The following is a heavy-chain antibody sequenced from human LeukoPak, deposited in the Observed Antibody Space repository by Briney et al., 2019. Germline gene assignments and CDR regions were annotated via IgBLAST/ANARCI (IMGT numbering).Heavy chain of an antibody. CDR2: MNPNSGNT. CDR3: AVRYCSRTSCPFDH. J-gene: IGHJ4*02. CDR1: GYTFTSYD. V-gene: IGHV1-8*03. Sequence: ASVKVSCRASGYTFTSYDINWVRQATGQGLEWMGWMNPNSGNTGYAQKFQDRVTITRNTSINTAYMEVSSLRSEDTAVYYCAVRYCSRTSCPFDHWGQGTLVTVSS. D-gene: IGHD2-2*01.